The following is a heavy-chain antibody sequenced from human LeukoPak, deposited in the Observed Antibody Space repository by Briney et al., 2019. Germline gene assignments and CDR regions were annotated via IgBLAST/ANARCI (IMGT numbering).Heavy chain of an antibody. V-gene: IGHV1-8*03. CDR2: MNPNSGNT. CDR3: ARGGYDFWSGYSRFGALYYMDV. CDR1: GYTFTSYD. J-gene: IGHJ6*03. D-gene: IGHD3-3*01. Sequence: ASVKVSCKASGYTFTSYDINWVRQATGQGLEWMGWMNPNSGNTGYAQKFQGRVTITRNTSISTAYMELSSLRSEDTAVYYCARGGYDFWSGYSRFGALYYMDVCGNGTTVTVSS.